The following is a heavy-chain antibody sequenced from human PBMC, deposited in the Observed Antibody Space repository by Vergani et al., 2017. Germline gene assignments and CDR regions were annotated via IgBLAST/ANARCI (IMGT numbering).Heavy chain of an antibody. Sequence: QVQLQQWGGGLLKPSETLSLTCVVNGGSFTSYHWTWIRQSSGEGLEWVGDIDHTGRPDYNPSLKSRLTMSVDKSRNQFSLTPNSVTATDTAIYFCARVNTETNGHLYYYYYMDVWGQGTAVTVS. D-gene: IGHD4-11*01. J-gene: IGHJ6*03. CDR1: GGSFTSYH. CDR2: IDHTGRP. CDR3: ARVNTETNGHLYYYYYMDV. V-gene: IGHV4-34*01.